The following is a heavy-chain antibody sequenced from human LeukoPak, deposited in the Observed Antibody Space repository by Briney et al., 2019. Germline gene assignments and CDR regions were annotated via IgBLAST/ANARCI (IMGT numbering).Heavy chain of an antibody. CDR3: ARDFSYNTYSRFDP. V-gene: IGHV3-48*01. J-gene: IGHJ5*02. CDR1: GFTFSTYW. D-gene: IGHD1-14*01. CDR2: ISSSSSTI. Sequence: GGSLRLSCAASGFTFSTYWMSWVRQAPGKGLEWVSYISSSSSTIYYADSVKGRFTISRDNAKNSLYLQMNSLRAEDTAVHYCARDFSYNTYSRFDPWGQGTLVTVSS.